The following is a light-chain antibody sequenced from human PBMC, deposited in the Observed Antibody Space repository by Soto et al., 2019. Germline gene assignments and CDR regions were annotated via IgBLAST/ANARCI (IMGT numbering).Light chain of an antibody. CDR1: QGISSY. V-gene: IGKV1-9*01. Sequence: DIQLTQSPSLLSASVGDRVTITCRASQGISSYLAWYQQKPGKAPKLLIYAASTLQSGVPSRFSGSGSGTEFTLTISSLQPEDFATYYCQQLNSYPPGLTFGGGTKVEIK. CDR2: AAS. CDR3: QQLNSYPPGLT. J-gene: IGKJ4*01.